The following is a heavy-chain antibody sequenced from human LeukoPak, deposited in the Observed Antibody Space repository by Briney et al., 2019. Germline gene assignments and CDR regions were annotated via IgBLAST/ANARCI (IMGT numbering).Heavy chain of an antibody. J-gene: IGHJ4*02. CDR3: ARDHCSSTSCYDY. D-gene: IGHD2-2*01. CDR2: NNPNSGGT. V-gene: IGHV1-2*02. CDR1: GYTFTGYY. Sequence: ASVNVSCKASGYTFTGYYIHWVRQAPGQGLEWMGWNNPNSGGTNYAQKFQGRVTMTRDTSISTAYMELSRLRSDDTAVYYCARDHCSSTSCYDYWGQGTLVTVSS.